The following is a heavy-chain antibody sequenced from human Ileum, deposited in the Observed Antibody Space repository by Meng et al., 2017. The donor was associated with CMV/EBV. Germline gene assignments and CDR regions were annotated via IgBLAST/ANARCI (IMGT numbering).Heavy chain of an antibody. CDR2: IYPGDSDT. J-gene: IGHJ4*02. CDR3: ARPTYYFENSGYTF. D-gene: IGHD3-22*01. CDR1: GYSFSSYW. V-gene: IGHV5-51*01. Sequence: GGSLRLSCKGSGYSFSSYWIAWVRQTPGKGLEWMGIIYPGDSDTRYSPSFQGQVTISADQSINTAYLQWRSLKASDTAIYYCARPTYYFENSGYTFWGQGTLVTVSS.